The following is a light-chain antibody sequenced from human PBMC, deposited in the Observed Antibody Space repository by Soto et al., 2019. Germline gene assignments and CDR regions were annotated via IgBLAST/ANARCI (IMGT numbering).Light chain of an antibody. J-gene: IGLJ2*01. CDR2: VDD. V-gene: IGLV1-40*01. Sequence: QAVVRQPPSVSGAPGQRVTISCSGSISNIGAGFDVHWYQQLPGTAPKLLIYVDDSRPSGVPDRFSGSKSGSSASLAITGLQAEDEADYYCQSYDSRLTAVVFGGGTKVTVL. CDR1: ISNIGAGFD. CDR3: QSYDSRLTAVV.